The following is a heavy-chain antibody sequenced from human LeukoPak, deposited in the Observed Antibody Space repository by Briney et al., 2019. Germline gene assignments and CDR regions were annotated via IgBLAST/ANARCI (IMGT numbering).Heavy chain of an antibody. CDR2: IYYSGTT. Sequence: PSETLSLTCTVSGGSINSYYWSWIRQPPGKGLEWIGYIYYSGTTNYNPSLKSRVTISVDTSKNQFSLKLSSVTAADTAVYYCARGKWELLGYYYYYMDVWGKGTTVTISS. D-gene: IGHD1-26*01. CDR1: GGSINSYY. CDR3: ARGKWELLGYYYYYMDV. J-gene: IGHJ6*03. V-gene: IGHV4-59*01.